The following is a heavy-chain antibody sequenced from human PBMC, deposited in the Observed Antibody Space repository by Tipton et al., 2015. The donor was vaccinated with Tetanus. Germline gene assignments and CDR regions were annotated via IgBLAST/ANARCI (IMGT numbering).Heavy chain of an antibody. V-gene: IGHV4-59*01. CDR1: GGSMSTYY. J-gene: IGHJ4*02. D-gene: IGHD3-10*01. CDR3: ARSKLLWFGESLSGFDS. CDR2: VYYTGST. Sequence: PGLVKPSETLSLTCTVSGGSMSTYYWSWIRQPPGKGLEWIGYVYYTGSTDYNPSLKSRVTISVDTSKIQFSLRLTSVTAADTAVYYCARSKLLWFGESLSGFDSWGQGTLVTVSA.